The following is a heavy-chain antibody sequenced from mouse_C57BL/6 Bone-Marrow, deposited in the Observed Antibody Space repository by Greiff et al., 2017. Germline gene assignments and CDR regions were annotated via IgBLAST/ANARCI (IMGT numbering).Heavy chain of an antibody. V-gene: IGHV1-82*01. J-gene: IGHJ2*01. Sequence: QVQLQQSGPELVKPGASVKISCKASGYAFSSSGMNWVKQRPGKGLEWIGRIYPGDGDTNYNGKFKGKATLTADKSSSTAYMQLSSLTSEDSAVYFCARWYYFDYWGQGTTLTVSS. CDR1: GYAFSSSG. CDR2: IYPGDGDT. CDR3: ARWYYFDY.